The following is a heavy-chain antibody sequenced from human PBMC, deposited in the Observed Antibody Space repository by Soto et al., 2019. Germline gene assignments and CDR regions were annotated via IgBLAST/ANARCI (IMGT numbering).Heavy chain of an antibody. V-gene: IGHV4-30-4*01. CDR1: GGSISSGDYY. Sequence: SETLSLTCTVSGGSISSGDYYWSWIRQPPGKGLEWIGYIYYSGSTYYNPSLKSRVTISVDTSKNQFSLKLSSVTAADTAVYYCARDQSVSTSPYYYYGMDVRGQGTTVTVSS. CDR2: IYYSGST. CDR3: ARDQSVSTSPYYYYGMDV. J-gene: IGHJ6*02. D-gene: IGHD2-2*01.